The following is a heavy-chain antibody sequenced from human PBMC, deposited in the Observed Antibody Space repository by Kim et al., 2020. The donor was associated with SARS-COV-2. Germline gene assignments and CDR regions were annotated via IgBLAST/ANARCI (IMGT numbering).Heavy chain of an antibody. CDR3: ARDHHITMVRGVIIANDY. CDR1: GGSISSSSYY. J-gene: IGHJ4*02. D-gene: IGHD3-10*01. CDR2: IYYSGST. V-gene: IGHV4-39*07. Sequence: SETLSLTCTVSGGSISSSSYYWGWIRQPPGKGLEWIGSIYYSGSTYYNPSLKSRVTISVDTSKNQFSLKLSSVTAADTAVYYCARDHHITMVRGVIIANDYWGQGTLVTVSS.